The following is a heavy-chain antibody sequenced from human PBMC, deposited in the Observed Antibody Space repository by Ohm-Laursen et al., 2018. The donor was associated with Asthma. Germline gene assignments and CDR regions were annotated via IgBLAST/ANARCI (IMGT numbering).Heavy chain of an antibody. Sequence: RSLRLSCSASGFTFSSYAMHWVRQAPGKGLEWVAVIWYDGSNKYYADSVKGRFTISRDNSKNTLYLQMNSLRAEDTAVYYCARSKGVVPAAIRLYFDYWGQGTLVTVSS. V-gene: IGHV3-33*08. J-gene: IGHJ4*02. CDR2: IWYDGSNK. D-gene: IGHD2-2*02. CDR3: ARSKGVVPAAIRLYFDY. CDR1: GFTFSSYA.